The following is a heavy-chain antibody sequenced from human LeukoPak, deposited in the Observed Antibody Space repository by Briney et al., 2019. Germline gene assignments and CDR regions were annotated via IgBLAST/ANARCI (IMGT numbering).Heavy chain of an antibody. Sequence: GGSLRLSCAAPGFTFSSYEMNWVRQAPGKGLEWVSYISSSGSTIYYADSVKGRFTISRDNAKNSLYLQMNSLRAEDTAVFYCTRGGSGTYGEFDYWGQGTLVTVSS. V-gene: IGHV3-48*03. D-gene: IGHD1-26*01. CDR1: GFTFSSYE. CDR2: ISSSGSTI. CDR3: TRGGSGTYGEFDY. J-gene: IGHJ4*02.